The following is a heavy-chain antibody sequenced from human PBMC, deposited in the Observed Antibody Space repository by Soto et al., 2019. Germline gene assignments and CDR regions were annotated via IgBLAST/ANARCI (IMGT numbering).Heavy chain of an antibody. Sequence: ASVKVSCKATGYTFSNYGISWLRQCPGQGLEWMGWISVYKGKTSYAQKFQGRVIMTTDTSTSTAYMELRTPRSDDTAVYYCARDHIIPAVGTLDYWGQGTLVTVSS. D-gene: IGHD6-13*01. CDR3: ARDHIIPAVGTLDY. V-gene: IGHV1-18*04. J-gene: IGHJ4*02. CDR2: ISVYKGKT. CDR1: GYTFSNYG.